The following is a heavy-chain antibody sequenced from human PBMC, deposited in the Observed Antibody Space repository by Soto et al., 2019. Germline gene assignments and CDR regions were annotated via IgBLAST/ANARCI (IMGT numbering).Heavy chain of an antibody. V-gene: IGHV1-18*01. J-gene: IGHJ6*02. CDR2: ISAYNGNT. CDR1: GYTFTSYG. D-gene: IGHD6-13*01. CDR3: ARASSSSWLYYYYYGMDV. Sequence: ASVKVSCKASGYTFTSYGISWVRQAPGQGLEWMGWISAYNGNTNYAQKLQGRVTMTTDTSTSTAYMELRSLRSDDTAVYYCARASSSSWLYYYYYGMDVWGQGATVTVSS.